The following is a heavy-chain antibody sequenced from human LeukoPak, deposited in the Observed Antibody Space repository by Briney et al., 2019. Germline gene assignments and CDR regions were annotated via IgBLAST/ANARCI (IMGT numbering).Heavy chain of an antibody. CDR1: GFTFSSYT. V-gene: IGHV3-30-3*01. CDR2: ISYDGSNK. CDR3: ALGTHSFDY. Sequence: PGGSLRLSCAASGFTFSSYTMHWVRQAPGKGLEWVAVISYDGSNKYYADSVKGRFTLSRDNSKNTLYLQMNSLRAEDTAVYYCALGTHSFDYWGQGTLVTVSS. J-gene: IGHJ4*02. D-gene: IGHD1-14*01.